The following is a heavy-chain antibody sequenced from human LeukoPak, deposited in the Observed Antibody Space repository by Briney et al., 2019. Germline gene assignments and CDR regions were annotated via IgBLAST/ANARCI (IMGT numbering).Heavy chain of an antibody. J-gene: IGHJ4*02. CDR3: ARGRVPAALLFDY. Sequence: GGSLRLSCAASGFTVRSNYMSWVRQTPGKGLEWVSVIYTGGSAYYADSVKGRFTISRDTSKNTVYLQMNSLRAEDTAVYYCARGRVPAALLFDYWGQGSVVTVSS. CDR1: GFTVRSNY. D-gene: IGHD2-2*01. V-gene: IGHV3-53*01. CDR2: IYTGGSA.